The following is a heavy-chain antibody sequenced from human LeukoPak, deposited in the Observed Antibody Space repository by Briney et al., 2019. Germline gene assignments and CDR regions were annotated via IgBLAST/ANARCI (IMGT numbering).Heavy chain of an antibody. J-gene: IGHJ4*02. CDR3: ARGPQVVRFILDY. V-gene: IGHV3-23*01. CDR1: GFTFSSYA. D-gene: IGHD6-6*01. CDR2: ISGSGGST. Sequence: PGGSLRLSCAASGFTFSSYAMSWVRQAPGKGLEWVSAISGSGGSTYYADSVKGRFTISRDNAKNSLYLQMNSLRAEDTAVYYCARGPQVVRFILDYWGQGTLVTVSS.